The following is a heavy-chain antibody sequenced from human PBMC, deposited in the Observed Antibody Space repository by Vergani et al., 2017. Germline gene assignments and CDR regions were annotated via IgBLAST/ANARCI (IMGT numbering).Heavy chain of an antibody. CDR2: IWYDGSNK. CDR1: GFTFSSYG. Sequence: QVQLVESGGGVVQPGRSLRLSCAASGFTFSSYGMHWVRQAPGKGLEWVAVIWYDGSNKYYADSVKGRFTISRDNSKNTLYLQMNSLRVEDTAVYYCAKDGGYSSSWYWYFQHWGQGTLVTVSS. CDR3: AKDGGYSSSWYWYFQH. D-gene: IGHD6-13*01. V-gene: IGHV3-33*06. J-gene: IGHJ1*01.